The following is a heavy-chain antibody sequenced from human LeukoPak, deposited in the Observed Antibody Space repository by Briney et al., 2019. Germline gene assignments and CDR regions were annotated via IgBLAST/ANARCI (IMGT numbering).Heavy chain of an antibody. CDR3: ARGEPWEYSSSRTRYFDL. D-gene: IGHD6-13*01. Sequence: SETLSLTCAVYGGSFSGYYWSWIRQPPGKGLVWIGEINHSGSTNYNPSLKSRVTISVDTSKNQFSLKLSSVTAADTAVYYCARGEPWEYSSSRTRYFDLWGRGTLVTVSS. CDR2: INHSGST. J-gene: IGHJ2*01. V-gene: IGHV4-34*01. CDR1: GGSFSGYY.